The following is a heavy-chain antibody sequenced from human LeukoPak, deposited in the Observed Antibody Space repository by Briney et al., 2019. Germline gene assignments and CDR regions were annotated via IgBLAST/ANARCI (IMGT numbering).Heavy chain of an antibody. D-gene: IGHD3-10*01. CDR1: GFTFSNYW. CDR2: INSDGSST. CDR3: AITGVADAFDI. J-gene: IGHJ3*02. Sequence: GGSLRLSCAASGFTFSNYWMHWDRQAPGKGLVWVSRINSDGSSTSYADSVKGRFTISRDNAKNTLYLQMNSLRAGDTAVYYCAITGVADAFDIWGQGTMVTVSS. V-gene: IGHV3-74*01.